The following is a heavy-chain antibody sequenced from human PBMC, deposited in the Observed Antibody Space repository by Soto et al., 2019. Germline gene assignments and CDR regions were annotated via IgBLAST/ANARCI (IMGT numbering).Heavy chain of an antibody. D-gene: IGHD1-7*01. CDR3: AKDRSPTELELLDY. J-gene: IGHJ4*02. CDR2: ISYDGSNK. Sequence: PGGSLRLSCAASGFTFSSYGMHWVRQAPGKGLEWVAVISYDGSNKYYADSVKGRFTISRDNSKNTLYLQMNSLRAEDTAVYYCAKDRSPTELELLDYWGQGTLVTVSS. CDR1: GFTFSSYG. V-gene: IGHV3-30*18.